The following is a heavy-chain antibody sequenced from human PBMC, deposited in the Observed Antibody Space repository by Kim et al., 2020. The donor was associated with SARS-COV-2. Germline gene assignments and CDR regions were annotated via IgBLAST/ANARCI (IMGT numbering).Heavy chain of an antibody. J-gene: IGHJ4*02. D-gene: IGHD3-16*01. V-gene: IGHV3-7*01. CDR1: EFRVSNYW. CDR3: LGGPAADH. CDR2: TSPDGRET. Sequence: GGSLRLSCEGSEFRVSNYWMTWVRQGPGKGLEWVGNTSPDGRETYYIDSVKGRFTISRDNAKNFVFLQMNSLRDEDTAIYYCLGGPAADHWGQGTLVTVS.